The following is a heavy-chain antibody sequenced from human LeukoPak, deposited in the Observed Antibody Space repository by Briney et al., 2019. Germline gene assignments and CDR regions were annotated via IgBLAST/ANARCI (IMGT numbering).Heavy chain of an antibody. J-gene: IGHJ4*02. Sequence: GGSLRLSCAASGFTFSNNYMSWVRQAPGKGLDWVSIIYSGGSTYYADSVKGRFTISRDNSKNTLYLQMNSLRAEDTAVYYCARHVGGDYVDYWGQGTLVTVSS. CDR2: IYSGGST. CDR3: ARHVGGDYVDY. CDR1: GFTFSNNY. V-gene: IGHV3-53*01. D-gene: IGHD3-10*01.